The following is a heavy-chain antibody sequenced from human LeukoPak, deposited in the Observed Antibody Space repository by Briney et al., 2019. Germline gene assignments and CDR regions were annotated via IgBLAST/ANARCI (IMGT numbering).Heavy chain of an antibody. V-gene: IGHV3-43*02. J-gene: IGHJ4*02. CDR3: AKESGKFDY. Sequence: GGPLRLSCVASGLTFHDYAMLWVRQAPGKGLEWVSLIRADGSSTFYADSVRGRLSICRDNSKNSLYLQMNSLRTEDTAMYYCAKESGKFDYWGEGTLVAVSS. CDR1: GLTFHDYA. CDR2: IRADGSST.